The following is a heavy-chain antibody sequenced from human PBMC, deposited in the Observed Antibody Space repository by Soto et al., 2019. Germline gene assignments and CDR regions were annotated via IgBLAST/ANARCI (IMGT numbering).Heavy chain of an antibody. CDR1: GFTCSSYS. V-gene: IGHV3-48*01. J-gene: IGHJ6*04. Sequence: PGGSMRLSCAASGFTCSSYSMNWVRQAPGKGLEWVSYISSSSSTIYYADSVKGRFTISRDNAKNSLYLQMNSLRAEDTAVYYCARVRTGESLDVWGKGTTVTVSS. CDR3: ARVRTGESLDV. CDR2: ISSSSSTI. D-gene: IGHD7-27*01.